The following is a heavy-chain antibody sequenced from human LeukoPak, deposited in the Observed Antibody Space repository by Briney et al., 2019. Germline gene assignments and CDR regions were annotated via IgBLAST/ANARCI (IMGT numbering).Heavy chain of an antibody. CDR3: AKDRDRITIFGVVIRFDY. V-gene: IGHV3-30*18. Sequence: GGSLRLSCAASGFTFSSYGMHWVRQAPGKGLEWVAVISYDGSHKYYTDSVKGRFTISRDNSENTLYLQMNSLRAEDTAVYYCAKDRDRITIFGVVIRFDYWGQGTLVTVSS. CDR2: ISYDGSHK. J-gene: IGHJ4*02. D-gene: IGHD3-3*01. CDR1: GFTFSSYG.